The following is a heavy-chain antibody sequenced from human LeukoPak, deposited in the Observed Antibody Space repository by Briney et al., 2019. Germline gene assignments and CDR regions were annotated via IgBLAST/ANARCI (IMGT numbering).Heavy chain of an antibody. D-gene: IGHD4-23*01. CDR2: IYYSGST. V-gene: IGHV4-31*03. CDR3: ARVIPSTVVRHWYFDL. Sequence: SQTQSLTCTGSGGSISSGGYYGSWIRQQPGKGLEWIGYIYYSGSTYYNPSLKRRVTISVDTSKNQFSLKLSSVTAADTAVYYCARVIPSTVVRHWYFDLWGHGTLVTVSS. J-gene: IGHJ2*01. CDR1: GGSISSGGYY.